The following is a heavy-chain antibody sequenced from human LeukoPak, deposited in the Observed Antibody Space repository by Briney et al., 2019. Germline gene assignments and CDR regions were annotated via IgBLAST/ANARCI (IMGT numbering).Heavy chain of an antibody. V-gene: IGHV4-59*01. CDR3: ARYYCANGVCQGFDY. J-gene: IGHJ4*02. CDR1: GGFISGYY. Sequence: PSETLSLTCSVSGGFISGYYWRWIRQPPARGLGWVVDIHSNWRTNSNPSLKSRVTISVDTFKNQISLNLISVTAADTAVYYCARYYCANGVCQGFDYWGQGTLVTVSS. D-gene: IGHD2-8*01. CDR2: IHSNWRT.